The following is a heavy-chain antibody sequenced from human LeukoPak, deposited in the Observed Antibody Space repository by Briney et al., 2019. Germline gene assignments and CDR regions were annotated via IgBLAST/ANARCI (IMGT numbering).Heavy chain of an antibody. Sequence: GGSLRLCCSASGFTFSSYAMNWVRQAPGKGLEYVSAISSNGGSTYYADSVKGRFTISRDNSKNTLYLQMSSLRAEDTAVYYCVKGGKGISDSSGYYLFDYWGQGTLVTVSS. J-gene: IGHJ4*02. CDR1: GFTFSSYA. CDR3: VKGGKGISDSSGYYLFDY. V-gene: IGHV3-64D*09. CDR2: ISSNGGST. D-gene: IGHD3-22*01.